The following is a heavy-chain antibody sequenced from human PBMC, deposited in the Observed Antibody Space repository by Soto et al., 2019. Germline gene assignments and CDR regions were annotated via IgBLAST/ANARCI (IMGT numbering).Heavy chain of an antibody. CDR2: ISAYNGNT. CDR3: ARLHDSSSWYWESDNWFDP. CDR1: GYTFTSYG. D-gene: IGHD6-13*01. Sequence: GASVKVSCKASGYTFTSYGISWVRQAPGQGLEWMGWISAYNGNTNYAQKLQGRVTMTTDTSTSTAYMELRSLRSDDTAVYYCARLHDSSSWYWESDNWFDPWGQGTLVTVPQ. J-gene: IGHJ5*02. V-gene: IGHV1-18*01.